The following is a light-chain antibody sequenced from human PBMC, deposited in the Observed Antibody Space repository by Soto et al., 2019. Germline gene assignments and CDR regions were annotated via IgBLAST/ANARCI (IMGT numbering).Light chain of an antibody. J-gene: IGKJ4*01. CDR2: DTS. CDR3: QQRSDWPRLT. Sequence: EIVLTQSPATLSLSPGETATLSCRTSQSVTSYLAWFQQRPGQAPRLLIYDTSNRAPDIPARFSGSGYGTDFTPAISSLESEDSAVYYCQQRSDWPRLTFGGGTKVEIK. CDR1: QSVTSY. V-gene: IGKV3-11*01.